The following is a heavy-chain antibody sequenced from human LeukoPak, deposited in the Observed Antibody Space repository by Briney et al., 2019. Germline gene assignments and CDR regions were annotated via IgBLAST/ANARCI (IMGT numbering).Heavy chain of an antibody. CDR3: ARHCSSTSCYLDGIDY. J-gene: IGHJ4*02. CDR2: ISSSGSTI. D-gene: IGHD2-2*01. V-gene: IGHV3-11*04. Sequence: GGSLRLSCAASGFTFSDYYMSWIRQVPGKGLEWVSYISSSGSTIYYADSVKGRFTISRDNAKNSLYLQMNSLRAEDTAVYYCARHCSSTSCYLDGIDYWGQGTLVTVSS. CDR1: GFTFSDYY.